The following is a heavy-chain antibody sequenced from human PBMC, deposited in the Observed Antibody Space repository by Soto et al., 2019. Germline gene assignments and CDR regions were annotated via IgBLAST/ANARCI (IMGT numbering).Heavy chain of an antibody. Sequence: KPSETLSLTCAVSGGSISSGGYSWSWIRQPPGKGLEWIGYIYHSGSTYYNPSLKSRVTISVDRSKNQFSLKLSSVTAADTAVYYCDRSGVGYPWFDPWGQGTLVTVSS. V-gene: IGHV4-30-2*01. D-gene: IGHD1-1*01. J-gene: IGHJ5*02. CDR3: DRSGVGYPWFDP. CDR1: GGSISSGGYS. CDR2: IYHSGST.